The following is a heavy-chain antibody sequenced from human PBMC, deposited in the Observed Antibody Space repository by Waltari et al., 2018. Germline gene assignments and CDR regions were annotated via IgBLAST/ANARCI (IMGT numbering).Heavy chain of an antibody. J-gene: IGHJ5*02. V-gene: IGHV1-8*01. CDR1: GYTVTSYD. CDR2: MKPNVGNT. Sequence: QVQLVQSGAEVKKPGASGKVSCKASGYTVTSYDINWVRHATGQGLAWMDWMKPNVGNTGYAQRFQGIVTMTRNTSISTVYMELGSLRSEDTAVYYGASEGSGWFDPWGQGTLVTVSS. CDR3: ASEGSGWFDP. D-gene: IGHD3-10*01.